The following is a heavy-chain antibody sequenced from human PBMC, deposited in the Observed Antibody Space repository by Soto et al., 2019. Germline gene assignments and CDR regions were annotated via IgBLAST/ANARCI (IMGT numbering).Heavy chain of an antibody. D-gene: IGHD3-3*01. CDR2: TYYRSKWYN. V-gene: IGHV6-1*01. CDR3: ASTRTYYDFWSGPSTLYYGMDV. Sequence: PSQTLSLTCAISGDSVSSNSAAWNWIRQSPSRGLEWLGRTYYRSKWYNDYAVSVKSQITINPDTSKNQFSLQLNSVTPEDTAVYYCASTRTYYDFWSGPSTLYYGMDVWGQGTTVTV. J-gene: IGHJ6*02. CDR1: GDSVSSNSAA.